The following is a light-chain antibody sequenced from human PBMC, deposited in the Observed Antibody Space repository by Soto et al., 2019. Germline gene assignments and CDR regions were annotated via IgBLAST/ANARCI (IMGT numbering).Light chain of an antibody. CDR2: SAS. Sequence: DIQMTQSPSSVSASVGDRVTITCRASQDISSWLAWYQQKPGKAPNLLIYSASSLQSGVPPRFSGSGSGTDFTLTISSLQPEDFATYYCAQANSFPYTFGQGTKLAIK. CDR1: QDISSW. V-gene: IGKV1D-12*01. J-gene: IGKJ2*01. CDR3: AQANSFPYT.